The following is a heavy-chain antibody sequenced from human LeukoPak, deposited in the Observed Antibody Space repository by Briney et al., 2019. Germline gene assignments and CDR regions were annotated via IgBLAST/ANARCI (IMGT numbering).Heavy chain of an antibody. V-gene: IGHV3-23*01. J-gene: IGHJ3*01. CDR2: ISGSGDDSSSGGTT. CDR3: AKGYTICAGDCSSPGDAFDL. Sequence: PGGSLRLSCVASGFRFSTYAMSWVRQSPGKGLEWVSGISGSGDDSSSGGTTHYEDSVRGRFTISRDNSKNTLHLEMNSLRVEDTALYYCAKGYTICAGDCSSPGDAFDLWGQGTMVTVSS. CDR1: GFRFSTYA. D-gene: IGHD2-21*02.